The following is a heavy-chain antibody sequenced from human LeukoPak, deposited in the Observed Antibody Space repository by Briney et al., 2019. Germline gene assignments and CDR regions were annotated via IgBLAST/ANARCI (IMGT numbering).Heavy chain of an antibody. D-gene: IGHD6-13*01. J-gene: IGHJ4*02. Sequence: GGSLRLSCAASGFXFSTYGMHWVRQAPGKGLEWVALIWYDGTYKYYVDSVKGRFTISRDNSKNTLYLQMNSLRAEDTAVYYCARDRAVGNYFDYWGQGTLVTVSS. CDR1: GFXFSTYG. V-gene: IGHV3-33*01. CDR2: IWYDGTYK. CDR3: ARDRAVGNYFDY.